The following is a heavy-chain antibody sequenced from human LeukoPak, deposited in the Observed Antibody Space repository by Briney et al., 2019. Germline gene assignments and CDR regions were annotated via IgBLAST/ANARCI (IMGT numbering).Heavy chain of an antibody. Sequence: GRSLRLSCAASGFTFNNYGMQWVRQAPGKGLEWVAVISYTGNTKYYVDSVKGRFTISRDNAENSLYLQMNSLRAEDTALYYCARKRPNYFDYWGQGTLVTVSS. CDR1: GFTFNNYG. CDR3: ARKRPNYFDY. J-gene: IGHJ4*02. CDR2: ISYTGNTK. V-gene: IGHV3-30*03.